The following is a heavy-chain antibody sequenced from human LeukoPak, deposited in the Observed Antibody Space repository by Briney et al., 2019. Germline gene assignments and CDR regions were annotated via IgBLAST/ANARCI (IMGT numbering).Heavy chain of an antibody. D-gene: IGHD3-22*01. CDR2: ISTDGSTT. CDR1: GFTFSTYL. Sequence: GGSLRLSCAASGFTFSTYLMHWVRQTPGKGLEWVSRISTDGSTTDYADSVQGRFTISRDNAKNTFFLQMNSLRVEDTAVYYCAKSRDSSGYHYQGAFDIWGQGTMVTVSS. V-gene: IGHV3-74*01. J-gene: IGHJ3*02. CDR3: AKSRDSSGYHYQGAFDI.